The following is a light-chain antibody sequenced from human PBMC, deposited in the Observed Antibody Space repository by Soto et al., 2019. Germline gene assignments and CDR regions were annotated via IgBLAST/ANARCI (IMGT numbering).Light chain of an antibody. Sequence: DLQMTQSPSSLPASEGDRVTISCRASQNIRNYLNWYQQKPGKAPKLLLYVASNLQSGVPSRFSGSGSGTNFTLTISSLQPEDFATYYCQQSYSTPYTFGQGTNLEIK. CDR2: VAS. CDR1: QNIRNY. CDR3: QQSYSTPYT. J-gene: IGKJ2*01. V-gene: IGKV1-39*01.